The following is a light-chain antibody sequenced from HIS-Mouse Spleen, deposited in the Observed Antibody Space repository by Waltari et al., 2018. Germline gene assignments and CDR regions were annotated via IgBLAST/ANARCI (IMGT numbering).Light chain of an antibody. V-gene: IGLV1-47*01. CDR1: SSNLGSNY. Sequence: QSVLTQPPSASGTPGQRVTISCSGSSSNLGSNYVYCYQQLPGTAPKLLSYRNNQRPSGVPDRFSGSKSGTSASLAISGLRSEDEADYYCAAWDDSLSGWVFGGGTKLTVL. CDR3: AAWDDSLSGWV. CDR2: RNN. J-gene: IGLJ3*02.